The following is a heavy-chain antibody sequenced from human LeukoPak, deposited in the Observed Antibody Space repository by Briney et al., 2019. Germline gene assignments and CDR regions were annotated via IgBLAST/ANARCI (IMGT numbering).Heavy chain of an antibody. CDR2: INPNRGGT. Sequence: GASVKVSCKASGYTFTGYYMHWVRQAPGQGLEWMGWINPNRGGTSSAQKFQGRVTMTRDTSISTAYMELSRLRSDDTAVYYCARVGSDSSGWRRFDYLGQGTLVTVSS. D-gene: IGHD6-19*01. V-gene: IGHV1-2*02. CDR1: GYTFTGYY. CDR3: ARVGSDSSGWRRFDY. J-gene: IGHJ4*02.